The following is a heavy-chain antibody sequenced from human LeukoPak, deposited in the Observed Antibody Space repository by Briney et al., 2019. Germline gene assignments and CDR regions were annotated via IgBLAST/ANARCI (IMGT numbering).Heavy chain of an antibody. D-gene: IGHD2-15*01. V-gene: IGHV3-33*01. J-gene: IGHJ4*02. CDR1: GFTFSSYG. CDR2: IWYDGSNK. CDR3: ARVGYCSGGSCYGGIDY. Sequence: PGGSLRLSCAASGFTFSSYGMHWVRQAPGKGLEWVAVIWYDGSNKYYADSVKGRFTISRDNSKNTLYLQMNSLRAEDKAVYYCARVGYCSGGSCYGGIDYWAREPWSPSPQ.